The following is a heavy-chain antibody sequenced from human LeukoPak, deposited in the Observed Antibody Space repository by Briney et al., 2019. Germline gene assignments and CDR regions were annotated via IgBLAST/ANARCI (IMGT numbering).Heavy chain of an antibody. CDR2: IKQDGSEK. J-gene: IGHJ3*02. CDR1: GFTFSSYW. CDR3: ARDIPPQYSGYDDAFDI. Sequence: GGSLRLSCAASGFTFSSYWMSWVRQAPGKGLEWVANIKQDGSEKYYVDSVKGRFTISRDNAKNSLYLQMNSLRAEDTAVYYCARDIPPQYSGYDDAFDIRGQGTMVTVSS. V-gene: IGHV3-7*03. D-gene: IGHD5-12*01.